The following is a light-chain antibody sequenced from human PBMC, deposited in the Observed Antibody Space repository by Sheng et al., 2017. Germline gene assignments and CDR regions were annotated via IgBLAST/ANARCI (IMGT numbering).Light chain of an antibody. CDR1: QDSSDY. CDR3: QNYNRAPYT. J-gene: IGKJ2*01. Sequence: DIQMTQSPSSLSAFVRDRVTITCRASQDSSDYLAWYQQKPGKVPRLLIYGASTLQSGVPSRFRGGGSGTNFTLTITSLQPEDVATYYCQNYNRAPYTFGQGTKLE. CDR2: GAS. V-gene: IGKV1-27*01.